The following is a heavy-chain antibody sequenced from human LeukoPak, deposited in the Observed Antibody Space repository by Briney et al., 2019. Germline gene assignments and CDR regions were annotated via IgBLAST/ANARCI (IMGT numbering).Heavy chain of an antibody. Sequence: GASVKVSCKASGYTFTSYAISWVRQAPGQGLEWMGGISGYNGNTKYAQKVQGRVTMTADTSTSKAYMELRSLRSDDTAVYYCARGYNYGSDYYYGMDVWGQGTTVTVSS. D-gene: IGHD5-18*01. CDR2: ISGYNGNT. CDR1: GYTFTSYA. CDR3: ARGYNYGSDYYYGMDV. V-gene: IGHV1-18*01. J-gene: IGHJ6*02.